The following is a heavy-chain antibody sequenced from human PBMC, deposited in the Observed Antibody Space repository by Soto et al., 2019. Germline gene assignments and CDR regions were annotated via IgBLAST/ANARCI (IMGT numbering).Heavy chain of an antibody. D-gene: IGHD2-2*01. V-gene: IGHV3-23*01. CDR2: ISGSGGST. CDR3: AKSGCSSTRCRHRYFDY. CDR1: GFTFSSYA. J-gene: IGHJ4*02. Sequence: EVQLLESGGGLVQPGGSLRLSCAASGFTFSSYAMSWVRQAPGKGLEWVSAISGSGGSTYYADSVKGRFTISRDNSKNTLYLQMNSLRAKDTAVYYCAKSGCSSTRCRHRYFDYWGQGTLVTVSS.